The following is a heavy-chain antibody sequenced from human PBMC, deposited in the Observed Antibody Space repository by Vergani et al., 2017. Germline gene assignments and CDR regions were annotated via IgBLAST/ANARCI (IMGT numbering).Heavy chain of an antibody. Sequence: QVQLVQSGSEVRKPGASVKVSCQVSGYSLTELTIHWVRQAPGKGLEWMGGFDPEHGEVTFAHHIQGRVTMTEDRSTDTAYMELSSLRPEDTALYYCGIVTEYYDSSGYYLDYWGQGTLVTVSS. V-gene: IGHV1-24*01. J-gene: IGHJ4*02. CDR3: GIVTEYYDSSGYYLDY. D-gene: IGHD3-22*01. CDR2: FDPEHGEV. CDR1: GYSLTELT.